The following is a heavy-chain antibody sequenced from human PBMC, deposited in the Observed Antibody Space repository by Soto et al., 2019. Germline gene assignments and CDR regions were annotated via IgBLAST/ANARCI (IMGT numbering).Heavy chain of an antibody. J-gene: IGHJ6*03. CDR3: ARSPYCSGGSCYLFDYYYYYMDV. D-gene: IGHD2-15*01. CDR1: GGSFSGYY. V-gene: IGHV4-34*09. CDR2: IYYSGST. Sequence: SETLSLTCAVYGGSFSGYYWSWIRQPPGQGLEWIGEIYYSGSTNYNPSLKSRVTISVDTSKNQFSLKLSSVTAADTAVYYCARSPYCSGGSCYLFDYYYYYMDVWGKGTTVTVSS.